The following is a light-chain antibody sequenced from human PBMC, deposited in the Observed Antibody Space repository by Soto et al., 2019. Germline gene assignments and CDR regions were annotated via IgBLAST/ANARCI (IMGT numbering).Light chain of an antibody. Sequence: IVLTQSPGTLSLSPGERATLSCRASQSVSNTYLAWYQQKPGQAPRLLIYDASSRATGIPDRFSGSGSGTDFTLTISRLEPEDFAVYYCQQYGRSSGLLPLGPGTKVDIK. J-gene: IGKJ3*01. CDR3: QQYGRSSGLLP. CDR1: QSVSNTY. V-gene: IGKV3-20*01. CDR2: DAS.